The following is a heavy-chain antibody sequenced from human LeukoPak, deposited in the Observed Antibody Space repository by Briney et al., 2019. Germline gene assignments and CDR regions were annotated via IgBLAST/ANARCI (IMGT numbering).Heavy chain of an antibody. V-gene: IGHV1-69*13. D-gene: IGHD2-8*01. CDR1: GGTFRSYA. Sequence: ASVKVSCKASGGTFRSYAISWVRQAPGQGLEWMGGIIPIFGTANYAQKFQGRVTITADESTSTAYMELNSLRAEDTAIYYCARLNWIYTNGVSYTGFDYWGQGTLVTVSS. J-gene: IGHJ4*02. CDR2: IIPIFGTA. CDR3: ARLNWIYTNGVSYTGFDY.